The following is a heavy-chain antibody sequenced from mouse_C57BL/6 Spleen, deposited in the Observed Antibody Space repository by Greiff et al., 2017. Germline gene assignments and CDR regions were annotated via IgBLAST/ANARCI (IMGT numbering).Heavy chain of an antibody. D-gene: IGHD4-1*01. Sequence: EVKLMESGGGLVKPGGSLKLSCAASGFTFSSYAMSWVRQTPEKRLEWVATISDGGSYTYYPDNVKGRFTISRDNAKNNLYLQMSHLKSEDTAMYYCARDSGTRSYYVDYWGQGTTLTVSS. CDR1: GFTFSSYA. J-gene: IGHJ2*01. CDR2: ISDGGSYT. V-gene: IGHV5-4*01. CDR3: ARDSGTRSYYVDY.